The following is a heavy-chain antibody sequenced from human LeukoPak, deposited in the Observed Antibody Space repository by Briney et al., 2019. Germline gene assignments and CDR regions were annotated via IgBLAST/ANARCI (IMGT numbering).Heavy chain of an antibody. V-gene: IGHV3-7*01. CDR3: ARDGWTGFDY. D-gene: IGHD6-19*01. CDR1: GFTFRSYA. J-gene: IGHJ4*02. Sequence: AGGSLRLSCEASGFTFRSYAMTWVRQAPGKGLEWVANIKQDGSEKYYVDSAKGRFTISRDNAKNSLYLQMNSLRAEDTAVYYCARDGWTGFDYWGQGTLVTVSS. CDR2: IKQDGSEK.